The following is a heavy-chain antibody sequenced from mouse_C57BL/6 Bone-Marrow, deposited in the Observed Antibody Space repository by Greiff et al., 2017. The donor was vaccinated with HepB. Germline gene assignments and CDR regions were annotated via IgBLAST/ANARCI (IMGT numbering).Heavy chain of an antibody. Sequence: VQLQQSGAELVRPGASVKLSCTASGFNIKDDYMHWVKQRPEQGLEWIGWIDPENGDTEYASKFQGKATITADTSSTTAYLQLSSLTSEDTAVYYSTTSCDQAWFAYWGQGTLVTVSA. J-gene: IGHJ3*01. D-gene: IGHD3-2*02. CDR3: TTSCDQAWFAY. V-gene: IGHV14-4*01. CDR1: GFNIKDDY. CDR2: IDPENGDT.